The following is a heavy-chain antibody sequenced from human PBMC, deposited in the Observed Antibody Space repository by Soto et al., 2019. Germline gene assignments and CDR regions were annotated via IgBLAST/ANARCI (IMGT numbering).Heavy chain of an antibody. CDR1: GYTFTGYY. V-gene: IGHV1-2*04. CDR3: ARDPSPSDYGGPNELGFDP. J-gene: IGHJ5*02. CDR2: INPNSGGT. Sequence: ASVKVSCKASGYTFTGYYMHWVRQAPGQGLEWMGWINPNSGGTNYAQKFQGWVTMTRDTSISTAYMELSRLRSDDTAVYYCARDPSPSDYGGPNELGFDPWGQGTLVTVSS. D-gene: IGHD4-17*01.